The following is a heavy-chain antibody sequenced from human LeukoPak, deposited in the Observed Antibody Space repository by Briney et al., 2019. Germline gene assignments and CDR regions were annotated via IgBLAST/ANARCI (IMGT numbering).Heavy chain of an antibody. CDR3: ARGPRITISGVVSRKYNWFDP. V-gene: IGHV4-34*01. D-gene: IGHD3-3*01. Sequence: PSETLSLTCAVYGGSFSGYYWSWIRQPPGKGLEWIGEINHSGGTNYNPSLKSRVTISVDTSKNQFSLKLSSVTAADTAVYYCARGPRITISGVVSRKYNWFDPWGQGTLVTVSS. CDR1: GGSFSGYY. J-gene: IGHJ5*02. CDR2: INHSGGT.